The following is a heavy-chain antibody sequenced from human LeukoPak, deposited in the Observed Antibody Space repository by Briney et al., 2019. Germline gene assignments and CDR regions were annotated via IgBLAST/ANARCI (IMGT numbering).Heavy chain of an antibody. V-gene: IGHV3-20*04. Sequence: GGSLRLSCAASGFTFDDYGMSWVRQAPGKGLEWVSGINWNGGSTGYADSVKGRFTISRDNAKNSLYLQMNSLRAEDTALYYCARDRGGNYGDYECVYWGQGTLSPSPQ. J-gene: IGHJ4*02. CDR2: INWNGGST. CDR3: ARDRGGNYGDYECVY. CDR1: GFTFDDYG. D-gene: IGHD4-17*01.